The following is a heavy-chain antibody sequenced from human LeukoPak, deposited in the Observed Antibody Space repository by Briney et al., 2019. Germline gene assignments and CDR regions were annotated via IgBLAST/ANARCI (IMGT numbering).Heavy chain of an antibody. CDR1: GFTFSSYG. J-gene: IGHJ4*02. Sequence: GGSLRLSCAASGFTFSSYGTHWVRQAPGKGLEWVAVIGNDGQAKYYADSVRGRFTISRDSSKNTLYLQMNSLRAEDTAVYYCAKEEAWGVNAFDYWGQGTLVTVSS. CDR2: IGNDGQAK. V-gene: IGHV3-30*18. D-gene: IGHD3-10*01. CDR3: AKEEAWGVNAFDY.